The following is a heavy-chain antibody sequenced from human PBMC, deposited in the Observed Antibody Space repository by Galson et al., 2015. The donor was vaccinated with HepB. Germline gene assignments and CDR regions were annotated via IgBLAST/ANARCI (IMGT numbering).Heavy chain of an antibody. CDR1: GFTFSSYS. CDR2: ISSSSSYI. J-gene: IGHJ6*02. D-gene: IGHD2-2*01. CDR3: ARDREVFVVPAAVTGMDV. Sequence: SLRLSCAASGFTFSSYSMNWVRQAPGKGLEWVSSISSSSSYIYYADSVKGRFTISRDNAKNSLYLQMNSLRAEDTAVYYCARDREVFVVPAAVTGMDVWGQGTTVTVSS. V-gene: IGHV3-21*01.